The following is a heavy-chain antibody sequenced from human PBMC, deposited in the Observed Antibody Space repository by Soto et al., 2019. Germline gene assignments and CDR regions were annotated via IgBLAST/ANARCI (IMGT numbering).Heavy chain of an antibody. V-gene: IGHV5-10-1*01. CDR3: ARQIYDSDTGPNFQYYFDS. Sequence: GESLKISCKGSGYSFAGYWITWVRQKPGKGLEWMGRIDPSDSQTYYSPSFRGHVTISVTKSITTVFLQWSILRASDTAMYYCARQIYDSDTGPNFQYYFDSWGQGTPVTVSS. CDR1: GYSFAGYW. J-gene: IGHJ4*02. D-gene: IGHD3-22*01. CDR2: IDPSDSQT.